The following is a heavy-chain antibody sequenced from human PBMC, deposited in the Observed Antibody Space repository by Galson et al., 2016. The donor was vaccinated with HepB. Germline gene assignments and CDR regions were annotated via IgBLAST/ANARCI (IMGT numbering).Heavy chain of an antibody. Sequence: LSLTCAVSGDSITFNSAWSWIRQPPGQGLEWIGEIYHSGSTNYKPSPKSRIPMSVDRAKNSFSLNLTSMTAADTAVYFCARDRHGSGSYLTWFDAWGQGILVTVSS. J-gene: IGHJ5*02. CDR3: ARDRHGSGSYLTWFDA. D-gene: IGHD3-10*01. CDR1: GDSITFNSA. CDR2: IYHSGST. V-gene: IGHV4-4*01.